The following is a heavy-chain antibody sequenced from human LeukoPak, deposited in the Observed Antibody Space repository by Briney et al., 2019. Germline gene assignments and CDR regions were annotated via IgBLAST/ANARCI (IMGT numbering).Heavy chain of an antibody. Sequence: GESLKISCKASGYSFTSYWIGWVRQMPGKGLESMGIIDPSDSETRYTPSFQGQVTISVDKSLTTAYVQWNSLKASDTAMYYCARQTAMGRSGDYWGQGTLVTVSS. D-gene: IGHD5-18*01. CDR3: ARQTAMGRSGDY. CDR2: IDPSDSET. CDR1: GYSFTSYW. V-gene: IGHV5-51*01. J-gene: IGHJ4*02.